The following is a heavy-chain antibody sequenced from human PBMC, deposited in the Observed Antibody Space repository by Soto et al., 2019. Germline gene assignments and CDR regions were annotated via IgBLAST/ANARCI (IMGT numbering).Heavy chain of an antibody. CDR2: IWYDGSNK. Sequence: GGSLRLSCAASGFTFSSYGMHWVRQAPGKGLEWVAVIWYDGSNKYYADSVKGRFTISRDNSKNTLYLQMNSLRAEDTAVYYCAKKWVVVVPAASYYYYYYMDVWGKGTTVTVPS. CDR3: AKKWVVVVPAASYYYYYYMDV. J-gene: IGHJ6*03. D-gene: IGHD2-2*01. V-gene: IGHV3-33*06. CDR1: GFTFSSYG.